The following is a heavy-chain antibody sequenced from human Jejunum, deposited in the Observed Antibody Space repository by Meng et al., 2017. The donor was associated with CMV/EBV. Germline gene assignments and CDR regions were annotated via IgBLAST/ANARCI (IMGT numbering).Heavy chain of an antibody. CDR1: SG. D-gene: IGHD3-9*01. CDR2: ISNDGSNK. V-gene: IGHV3-30*02. J-gene: IGHJ4*02. CDR3: VKDRGVPYYESLTGYSYFDY. Sequence: SGMHWVRQAPGKGLEWVTFISNDGSNKYYGDSVKGRFTISRDNSKNTLYLQMNSLRAEDTSVYYCVKDRGVPYYESLTGYSYFDYWGQGALVTVSS.